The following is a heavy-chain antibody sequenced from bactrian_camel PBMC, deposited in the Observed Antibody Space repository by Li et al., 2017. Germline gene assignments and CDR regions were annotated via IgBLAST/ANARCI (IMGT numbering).Heavy chain of an antibody. D-gene: IGHD2*01. J-gene: IGHJ4*01. V-gene: IGHV3-2*01. Sequence: VQLGESRGGLVQPGGSLRLACAASGFTFSNYAMHWVRQAPGKGLEWVSSIYSDGANTYYADSVKGRFTISRDNAKNTAYLQMNSLKSEDTALYYCATSLYEYHYWGQGTQVTVS. CDR3: ATSLYEYHY. CDR1: GFTFSNYA. CDR2: IYSDGANT.